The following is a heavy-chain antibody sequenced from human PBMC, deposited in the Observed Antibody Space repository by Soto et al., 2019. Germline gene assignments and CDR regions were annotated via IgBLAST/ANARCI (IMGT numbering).Heavy chain of an antibody. CDR2: IYYSGST. J-gene: IGHJ4*02. V-gene: IGHV4-39*01. Sequence: SETLSLTCTVSGCSISSSSYYWGWIRQPPGKGLEWIGSIYYSGSTYYNPSLKSRVTISVDTSKNQFSLKLSSVTAADTAVYYCARGGKQMATTLFDYWGQGTLVTVSS. CDR1: GCSISSSSYY. D-gene: IGHD5-12*01. CDR3: ARGGKQMATTLFDY.